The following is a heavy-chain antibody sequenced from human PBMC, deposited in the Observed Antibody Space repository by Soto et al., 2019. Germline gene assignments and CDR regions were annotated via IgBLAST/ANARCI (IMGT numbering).Heavy chain of an antibody. CDR3: AKDRLAGNFDY. CDR2: INQDGSES. Sequence: GGSLRLSCVVSGLTFSSYWMSWVRQAPGKGLEWVANINQDGSESYYVDSVKGRFTISRDNAKNSLYLQMNGLRVEDTAVYYCAKDRLAGNFDYWGKGTQVTVST. V-gene: IGHV3-7*03. J-gene: IGHJ4*02. CDR1: GLTFSSYW.